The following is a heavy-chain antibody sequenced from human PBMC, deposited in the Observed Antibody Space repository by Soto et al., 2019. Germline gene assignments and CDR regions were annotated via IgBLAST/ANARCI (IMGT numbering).Heavy chain of an antibody. CDR1: GFSLSPYW. CDR3: ARDLGGPDY. V-gene: IGHV3-74*03. Sequence: EVHLEESGGGLVQPGGSLRLSCAASGFSLSPYWMHWVRQVPGRGLEWVARLSSDGFGAAYADSVKGRFFVSRDIARNTLSLQMNSLRADDTAVYYCARDLGGPDYWGRGTSVTVSS. CDR2: LSSDGFGA. D-gene: IGHD3-16*01. J-gene: IGHJ4*02.